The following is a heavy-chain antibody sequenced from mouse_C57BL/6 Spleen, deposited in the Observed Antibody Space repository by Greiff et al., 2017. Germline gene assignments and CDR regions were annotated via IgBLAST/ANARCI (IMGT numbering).Heavy chain of an antibody. CDR1: GYAFSSYW. D-gene: IGHD1-1*01. V-gene: IGHV1-80*01. CDR2: IYPGDGDT. J-gene: IGHJ2*01. CDR3: ARDYGSSYCVDY. Sequence: QVQLQQSGAELVKPGASVKISCKASGYAFSSYWMNWVKQRPGKGLEWIGQIYPGDGDTNYNGKFKGKATLTADKSSSTAYMQLSSLTSEDSAVYICARDYGSSYCVDYWGQGTTLTVSS.